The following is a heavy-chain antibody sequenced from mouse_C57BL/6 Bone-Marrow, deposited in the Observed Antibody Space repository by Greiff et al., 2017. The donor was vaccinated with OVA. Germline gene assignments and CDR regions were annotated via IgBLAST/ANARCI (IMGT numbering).Heavy chain of an antibody. CDR3: TSGYDGYAMDY. V-gene: IGHV1-15*01. J-gene: IGHJ4*01. D-gene: IGHD2-2*01. Sequence: QVQLQQSGAELVRPGASVTLSCKASGYTFTDYEMHWVKQTPVHGLEWIGAIHPETGGTAYNQKFKGKAILPADKSSSTAYMALRSLPPEDAAVYYGTSGYDGYAMDYWGQGTSVTVSS. CDR1: GYTFTDYE. CDR2: IHPETGGT.